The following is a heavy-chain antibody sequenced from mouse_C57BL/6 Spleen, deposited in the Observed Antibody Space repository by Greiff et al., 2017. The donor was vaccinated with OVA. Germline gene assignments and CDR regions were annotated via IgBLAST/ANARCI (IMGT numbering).Heavy chain of an antibody. J-gene: IGHJ2*01. CDR1: GYPFTRYW. CDR2: FYPSNGGT. V-gene: IGHV1-53*01. CDR3: ARAISVRGFDY. Sequence: QVQLQQPGTELVKPGASVKLSFKASGYPFTRYWVHRVKPRPGQGRWWIGNFYPSNGGTNYNEKFKSKATLTVDKSSSTAYMQLSSLTSEDSAVYYCARAISVRGFDYWGQGTTLTVSS.